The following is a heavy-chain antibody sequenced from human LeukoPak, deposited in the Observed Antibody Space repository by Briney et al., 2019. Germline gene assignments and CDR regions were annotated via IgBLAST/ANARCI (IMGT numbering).Heavy chain of an antibody. CDR3: ARLYYSYGMDV. CDR2: KNYSGNS. Sequence: SSETLSLTCTVSGGSISGSSYYWVWIRQPPGKCLELIGSKNYSGNSYYNPSLNIRASISVDTSKNQFSLKLSSVTAADPAVYYCARLYYSYGMDVWGQGTTVTVSS. J-gene: IGHJ6*01. V-gene: IGHV4-39*01. CDR1: GGSISGSSYY.